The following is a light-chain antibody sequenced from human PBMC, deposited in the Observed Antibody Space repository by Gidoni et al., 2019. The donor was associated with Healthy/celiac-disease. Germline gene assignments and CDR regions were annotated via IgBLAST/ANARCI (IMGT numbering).Light chain of an antibody. CDR2: GAS. V-gene: IGKV3-20*01. CDR3: QQYGSSPLT. J-gene: IGKJ4*01. Sequence: EIVLTQSPGTLSLSPVERATLSCRASQSVSSSYLAWYQQKPGQAPRLLLYGASSRATGIPDRFSGSGSGTDVTLTISRLEPEDFAVYYCQQYGSSPLTFGGGTKVEIK. CDR1: QSVSSSY.